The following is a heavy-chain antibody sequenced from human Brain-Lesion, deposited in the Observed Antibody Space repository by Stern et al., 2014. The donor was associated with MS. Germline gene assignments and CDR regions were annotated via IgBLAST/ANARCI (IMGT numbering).Heavy chain of an antibody. D-gene: IGHD6-19*01. J-gene: IGHJ4*02. Sequence: QVQLQESGPGLVKPSETLSLTCTVSGGSIGRSSYYWGWIRQPPGKGLEWIGNIFYTGSTFYDPSLKSRVTISLEHSTHHFSPDLNSVTAADTAVYYCARGAGVFDSWGQGTLVTVSP. CDR3: ARGAGVFDS. CDR1: GGSIGRSSYY. V-gene: IGHV4-39*02. CDR2: IFYTGST.